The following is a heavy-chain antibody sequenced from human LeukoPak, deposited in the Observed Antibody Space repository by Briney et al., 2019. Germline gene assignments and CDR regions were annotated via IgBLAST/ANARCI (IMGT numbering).Heavy chain of an antibody. J-gene: IGHJ4*02. D-gene: IGHD6-19*01. CDR1: GFTFSSYW. V-gene: IGHV3-7*05. CDR2: IKQDGSEK. Sequence: GGSLRLSCVASGFTFSSYWMSWVRQAPGKGLEWVANIKQDGSEKYYVDSVKGRFTISRDNAKNSLYLHMNSLRDEDAAVYYCARDYPPPPVAGPYYFDYWGQGTLLTVSS. CDR3: ARDYPPPPVAGPYYFDY.